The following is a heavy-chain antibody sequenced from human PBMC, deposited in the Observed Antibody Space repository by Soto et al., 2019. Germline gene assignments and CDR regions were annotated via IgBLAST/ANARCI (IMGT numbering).Heavy chain of an antibody. CDR1: GFTFDDYA. CDR3: AKDTNYGDYGGIDY. Sequence: EVQLVESGGGLVQPGRSLRLSCAASGFTFDDYAMHWVRQAPGKGLEWVSGISWNSGSIGYVDSVKGRFTISRDNAKNSLYLQMNSLRAEDTALYYCAKDTNYGDYGGIDYWGQGTLVTVSS. V-gene: IGHV3-9*01. CDR2: ISWNSGSI. D-gene: IGHD4-17*01. J-gene: IGHJ4*02.